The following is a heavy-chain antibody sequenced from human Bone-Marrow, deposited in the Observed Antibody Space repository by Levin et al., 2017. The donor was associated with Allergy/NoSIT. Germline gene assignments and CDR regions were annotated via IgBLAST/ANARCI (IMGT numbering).Heavy chain of an antibody. CDR3: ARKGSYYDHGFDM. J-gene: IGHJ3*02. CDR2: IYYTGTT. Sequence: SETLSLTCSISGGSISNHYWGWIRQPPGKGLEWIGYIYYTGTTNYNPSLKSRVTISVDTSQNHVSLKLNSMTAADTAVYYCARKGSYYDHGFDMWGQGTMVIASS. CDR1: GGSISNHY. V-gene: IGHV4-59*11. D-gene: IGHD1-26*01.